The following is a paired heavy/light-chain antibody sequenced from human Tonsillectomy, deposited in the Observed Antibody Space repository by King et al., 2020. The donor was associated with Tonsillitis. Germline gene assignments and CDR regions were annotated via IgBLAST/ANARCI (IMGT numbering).Light chain of an antibody. CDR2: GAS. CDR1: QSVSSNF. J-gene: IGKJ4*01. Sequence: EIVLTQSPGTLALSPGERATLSCRASQSVSSNFLTWYQQKPGQAPRLLIFGASSRATGIPDRFSGSGSGTDFTLTISRLEPEDFAMYYCQQYGSSPLTFGGGTKVEIK. V-gene: IGKV3-20*01. CDR3: QQYGSSPLT.
Heavy chain of an antibody. D-gene: IGHD3-3*01. CDR1: GGTFSNYA. V-gene: IGHV1-69*06. J-gene: IGHJ5*02. Sequence: QMQLVQSEAEVRKPGSSVKVSCKASGGTFSNYAINWVRQAPGQGLEWMGGIIPIFDKANYAQKFRGRVTITADKSTSIAYMELSSLSSEDTAVYYCARVSPTYYDFWSGYRGWFDPWGQGTLVTVSS. CDR2: IIPIFDKA. CDR3: ARVSPTYYDFWSGYRGWFDP.